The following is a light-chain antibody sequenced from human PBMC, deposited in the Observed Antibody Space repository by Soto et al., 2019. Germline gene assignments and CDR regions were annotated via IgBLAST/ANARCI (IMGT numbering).Light chain of an antibody. CDR3: QRGYSSPWT. CDR2: DAS. Sequence: DIQMTQSPSSLSASVGDRVTVTCRASQTISTYLNWYQQRPGKAPKSLIYDASSLESGVPSRFSGSGSGTDFTLTISSLQPEDFATYYCQRGYSSPWTFGQGTEVEIK. V-gene: IGKV1-39*01. CDR1: QTISTY. J-gene: IGKJ1*01.